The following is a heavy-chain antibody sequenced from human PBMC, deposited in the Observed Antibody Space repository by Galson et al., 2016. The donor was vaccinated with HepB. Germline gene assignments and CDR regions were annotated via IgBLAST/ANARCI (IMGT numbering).Heavy chain of an antibody. CDR1: GASISGYY. D-gene: IGHD6-19*01. Sequence: ETLSLTCTVSGASISGYYLSWIRQPPGKGLEWIGYIYYSGRTNYNPSLTSRVTISVDTSKNQFSLKLSSVTAADTAVYYCARDDSGGWYGLHYGMDVWGQGTTVTVSS. V-gene: IGHV4-59*01. J-gene: IGHJ6*02. CDR3: ARDDSGGWYGLHYGMDV. CDR2: IYYSGRT.